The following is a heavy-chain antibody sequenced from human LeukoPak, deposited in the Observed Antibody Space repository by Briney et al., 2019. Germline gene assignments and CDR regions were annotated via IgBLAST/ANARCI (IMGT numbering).Heavy chain of an antibody. D-gene: IGHD3-22*01. CDR3: AIDRATVVVITSGYFDY. J-gene: IGHJ4*02. CDR1: VGTFSSYA. CDR2: IIPIFGTA. Sequence: SVKVSCKASVGTFSSYAISWVRQAPGQGLEWMGRIIPIFGTANYAQKFQSRVTITTDESTSTDYMDLSSLRSGDTAVYYCAIDRATVVVITSGYFDYWGQGTLVTVSS. V-gene: IGHV1-69*05.